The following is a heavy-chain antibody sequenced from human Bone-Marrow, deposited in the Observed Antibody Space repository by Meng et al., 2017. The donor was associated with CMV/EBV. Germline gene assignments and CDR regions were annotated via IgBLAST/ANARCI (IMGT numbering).Heavy chain of an antibody. D-gene: IGHD4-23*01. V-gene: IGHV3-21*01. CDR1: GFTFSAYN. CDR3: AKDRGPYGGNSGSRAFDI. CDR2: ISSSSSYI. J-gene: IGHJ3*02. Sequence: GESLKISCAASGFTFSAYNMNWVRQAPGKGLEWVSSISSSSSYIFYADSVKGRFTISRDNAKNSLYLQINSLRTEDTAVYYCAKDRGPYGGNSGSRAFDIWGQGTMVTVSS.